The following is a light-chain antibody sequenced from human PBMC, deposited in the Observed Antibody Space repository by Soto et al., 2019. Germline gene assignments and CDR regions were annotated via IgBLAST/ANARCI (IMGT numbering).Light chain of an antibody. CDR2: GAS. V-gene: IGKV3-11*01. CDR3: QQRSNWPLT. CDR1: LNVNNY. Sequence: VLTQSPATLSLSPGERATLSCRASLNVNNYLAWYQQKPGQAPRLLIYGASNRATGIPDRFSGSGSGTDFTLTISSLEPEDFAVYYCQQRSNWPLTFGGGTKVDIK. J-gene: IGKJ4*01.